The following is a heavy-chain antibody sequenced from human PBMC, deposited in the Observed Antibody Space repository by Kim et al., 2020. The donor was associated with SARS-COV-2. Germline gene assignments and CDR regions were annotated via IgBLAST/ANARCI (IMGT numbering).Heavy chain of an antibody. Sequence: ASVKVSCKASGYTFTSYAMHWVRQAPGQRLEWMGWINAGNGNTKYSHKFQGRVTITRDTSASTAYMELSSLRSEDTAVYYCARVGSSGWYWGNWFDPWGQGTLVTVSS. CDR1: GYTFTSYA. CDR3: ARVGSSGWYWGNWFDP. V-gene: IGHV1-3*01. D-gene: IGHD6-19*01. J-gene: IGHJ5*02. CDR2: INAGNGNT.